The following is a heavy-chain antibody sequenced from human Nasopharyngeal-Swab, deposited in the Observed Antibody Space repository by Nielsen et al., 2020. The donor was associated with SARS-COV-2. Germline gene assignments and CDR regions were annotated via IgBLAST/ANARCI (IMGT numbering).Heavy chain of an antibody. V-gene: IGHV2-70*01. CDR3: ARMEKYYYGSGSYYYYYYGMDV. D-gene: IGHD3-10*01. CDR1: GFSLSTSGMC. J-gene: IGHJ6*02. CDR2: IDWDDDK. Sequence: SGPTLMKPTQTLTLTCTFSGFSLSTSGMCVSWIRQPPGKALEWLALIDWDDDKYYSTSLKTRLTISKDTSKNQVVLTMTNMDPVDTATYYCARMEKYYYGSGSYYYYYYGMDVWGQGTTVTVSS.